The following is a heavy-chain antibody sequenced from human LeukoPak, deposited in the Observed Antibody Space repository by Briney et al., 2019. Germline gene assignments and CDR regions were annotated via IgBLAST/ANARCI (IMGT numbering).Heavy chain of an antibody. Sequence: SVKVSCKASGGTYSSYAISWVRQAPGQGLEGMGGIIPIFGTANYAQKFQGRVTITADKSTSTAYMELSSLRSEDTAVYYCASVWGIAAAGTFDYWGQGTLVTVSS. CDR2: IIPIFGTA. J-gene: IGHJ4*02. V-gene: IGHV1-69*06. D-gene: IGHD6-13*01. CDR3: ASVWGIAAAGTFDY. CDR1: GGTYSSYA.